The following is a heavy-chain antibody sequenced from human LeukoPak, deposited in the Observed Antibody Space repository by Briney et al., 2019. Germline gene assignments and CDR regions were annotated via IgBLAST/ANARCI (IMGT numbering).Heavy chain of an antibody. V-gene: IGHV4-39*07. CDR2: IYYGGST. Sequence: PSETLSLTCTVSGGSVSTIHYWGWIRQPPGKGLEWIGSIYYGGSTYYNPSLRSRVTTSVDTSKNQFSLKLSSVTAADTAVYYCARGGILWFGELSGIDYWGQGTLVTVSS. CDR3: ARGGILWFGELSGIDY. D-gene: IGHD3-10*01. CDR1: GGSVSTIHY. J-gene: IGHJ4*02.